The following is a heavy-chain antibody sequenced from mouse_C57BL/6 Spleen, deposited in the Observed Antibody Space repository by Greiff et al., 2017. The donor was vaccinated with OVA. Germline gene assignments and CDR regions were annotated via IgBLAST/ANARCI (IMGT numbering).Heavy chain of an antibody. CDR2: IDPDTGGT. CDR1: GYTFTDYE. J-gene: IGHJ3*01. V-gene: IGHV1-15*01. CDR3: ARSRGAY. Sequence: QVQLQQSGAELVRPGASVTLSCKASGYTFTDYEMHWVKQTPVHGLEWIGAIDPDTGGTAYNQKFKGKAILTADKSSSTAYMELRSLTSEDSAVYYCARSRGAYWGQGTLVTVSA.